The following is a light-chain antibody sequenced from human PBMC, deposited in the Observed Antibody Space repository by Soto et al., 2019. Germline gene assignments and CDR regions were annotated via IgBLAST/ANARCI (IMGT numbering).Light chain of an antibody. Sequence: QAVVTQEPSLSVSPGGTVTLTCGLNSGSVSTSYYPSWYQQTPGQAPRTLIYSTNSRSSGVPNRFSGSILGNKAALTITGAQADDECDYYCVLYMGSGIWVFGGGTKLTGL. CDR3: VLYMGSGIWV. J-gene: IGLJ3*02. V-gene: IGLV8-61*01. CDR1: SGSVSTSYY. CDR2: STN.